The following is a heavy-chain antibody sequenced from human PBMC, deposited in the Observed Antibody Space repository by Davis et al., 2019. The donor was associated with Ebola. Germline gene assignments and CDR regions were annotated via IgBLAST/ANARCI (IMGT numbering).Heavy chain of an antibody. Sequence: GESLKISCAASGFTFSNAWMSWVRQAPGKGLEWVGRIKSKTDGGTTDYAAPVKGRFTISRDDSKNTLYLQMNSLKTEDTAVYYCTTDQVGDYYYYMDVWGKGTTVTVSS. J-gene: IGHJ6*03. CDR3: TTDQVGDYYYYMDV. V-gene: IGHV3-15*01. CDR1: GFTFSNAW. CDR2: IKSKTDGGTT. D-gene: IGHD3-10*01.